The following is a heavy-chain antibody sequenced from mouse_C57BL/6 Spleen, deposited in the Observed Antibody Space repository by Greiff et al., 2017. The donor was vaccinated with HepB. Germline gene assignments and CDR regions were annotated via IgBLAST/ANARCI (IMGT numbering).Heavy chain of an antibody. J-gene: IGHJ4*01. D-gene: IGHD2-14*01. Sequence: EVQVVESGEGLVKPGGSLKLSCAASGFTFSSYAMSWVRQTPEKRLEWVAYISSGGDYIYYADTVKGRFTISRDNARNTLYLQMSSLKSEDTAMYYCTRDRTYAVGYYAMDYWGQGTSVTVSS. CDR1: GFTFSSYA. CDR2: ISSGGDYI. V-gene: IGHV5-9-1*02. CDR3: TRDRTYAVGYYAMDY.